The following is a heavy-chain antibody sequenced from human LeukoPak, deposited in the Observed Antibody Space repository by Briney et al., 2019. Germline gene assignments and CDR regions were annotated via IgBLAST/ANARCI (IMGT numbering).Heavy chain of an antibody. D-gene: IGHD3-3*01. Sequence: GGSLRLSYTASGFTFSNAWMSWVRQAPGKGLEWVGRIKSKNDGGTTDYAAPVKGRVTISRDDSKNTLYLQMNSLKTEDTALYYCTTFPSGFDIWGQGTMVTVSS. J-gene: IGHJ3*02. CDR1: GFTFSNAW. CDR3: TTFPSGFDI. CDR2: IKSKNDGGTT. V-gene: IGHV3-15*05.